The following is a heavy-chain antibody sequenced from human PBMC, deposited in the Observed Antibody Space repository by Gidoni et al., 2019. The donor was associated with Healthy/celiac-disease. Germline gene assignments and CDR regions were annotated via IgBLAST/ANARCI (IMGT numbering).Heavy chain of an antibody. V-gene: IGHV4-30-2*01. CDR1: GCSLSSGGYS. CDR2: IYNSGRT. D-gene: IGHD2-21*02. J-gene: IGHJ3*02. CDR3: ARVAYCGGDCSSNRDAFDI. Sequence: QLQLQESGSGLLKPSQTLSLTCPVSGCSLSSGGYSWSWIRQPPGKGLEWIGYIYNSGRTDYNPSLKSRVTISVDRSKNQFSLKLSSVTAADTAVYYCARVAYCGGDCSSNRDAFDIWGQGTMVTVSS.